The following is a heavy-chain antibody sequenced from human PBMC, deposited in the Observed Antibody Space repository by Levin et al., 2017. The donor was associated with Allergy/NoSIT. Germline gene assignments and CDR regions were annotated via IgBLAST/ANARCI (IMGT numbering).Heavy chain of an antibody. V-gene: IGHV5-51*01. J-gene: IGHJ4*02. CDR2: IYPGDSDT. Sequence: GGSLRLSCKGSGYSFTSYWIGWVRQMPGKGLEWMGIIYPGDSDTRYSPSFQGQVTISADKSISTAYLQWSSLKASDTAMYYCATTVTHIFDYWGQGTLVTVSS. D-gene: IGHD4-17*01. CDR3: ATTVTHIFDY. CDR1: GYSFTSYW.